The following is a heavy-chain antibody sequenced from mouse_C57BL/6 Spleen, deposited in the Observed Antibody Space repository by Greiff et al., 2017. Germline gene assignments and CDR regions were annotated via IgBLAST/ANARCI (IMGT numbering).Heavy chain of an antibody. Sequence: EVQLVESGGDLVKPGGSLKLSCAASGFTFSSYGMSWVRQTPDKRLEWVATISSGGSYTYYPDSVKGRFTISRDNAKNTLYLQMSSLKSEDTAMYYCASQGGTFAYWGQGTLVTVSA. D-gene: IGHD2-14*01. J-gene: IGHJ3*01. V-gene: IGHV5-6*01. CDR1: GFTFSSYG. CDR2: ISSGGSYT. CDR3: ASQGGTFAY.